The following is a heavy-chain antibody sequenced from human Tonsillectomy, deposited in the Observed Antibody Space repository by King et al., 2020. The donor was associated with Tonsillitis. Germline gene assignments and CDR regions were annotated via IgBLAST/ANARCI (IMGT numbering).Heavy chain of an antibody. Sequence: QLQESGLGLVKPSETLSLTCTVSGGSISSSSYFWGWIRQPPGKGLEWIGNIYYTGSTYYNPSLKSRVTISVDTSKNQFSLKLSSVTAADTAVYYCAGQFRVLAGTDPFFDYWGQGTLVTVSS. CDR1: GGSISSSSYF. V-gene: IGHV4-39*07. J-gene: IGHJ4*02. CDR3: AGQFRVLAGTDPFFDY. CDR2: IYYTGST. D-gene: IGHD6-19*01.